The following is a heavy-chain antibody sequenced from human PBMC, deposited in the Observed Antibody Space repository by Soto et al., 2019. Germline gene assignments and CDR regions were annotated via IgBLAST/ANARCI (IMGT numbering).Heavy chain of an antibody. CDR3: ARGISTTRYYYYYGMDV. V-gene: IGHV1-8*01. D-gene: IGHD2-2*01. J-gene: IGHJ6*02. CDR1: GYTFTSYD. CDR2: MNPNSGNT. Sequence: ASVKVSCKASGYTFTSYDINWVRQATGQGLEWMGWMNPNSGNTGYAQKFQGRVTMTRNTSISTAYMELSSLRSEDTAVYYCARGISTTRYYYYYGMDVWGQGTTVTVSS.